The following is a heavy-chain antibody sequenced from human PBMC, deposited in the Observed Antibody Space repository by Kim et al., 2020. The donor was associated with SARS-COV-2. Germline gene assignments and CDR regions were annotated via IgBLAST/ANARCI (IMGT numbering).Heavy chain of an antibody. V-gene: IGHV1-18*01. D-gene: IGHD1-26*01. CDR3: ARGSIVGATSDY. Sequence: NYAQKLQGRVTMTTDTSTSTAYMELRSLRSDDTAVYYCARGSIVGATSDYWGQGTLVTVSS. J-gene: IGHJ4*02.